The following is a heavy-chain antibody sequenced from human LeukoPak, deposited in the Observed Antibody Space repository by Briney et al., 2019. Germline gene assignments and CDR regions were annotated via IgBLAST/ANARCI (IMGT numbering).Heavy chain of an antibody. D-gene: IGHD3-16*01. J-gene: IGHJ4*02. CDR2: ISDDGSNK. V-gene: IGHV3-30*03. CDR1: GFTFSSYS. Sequence: GGSLRLSCAASGFTFSSYSMNWVRQAPGKGLEWVAVISDDGSNKYYADSVKGRFTISRDNSKNTLYLQMNSLRAEDTAVYYCARDMSDYAGHGQSGPFDYWGQGTLVTVSS. CDR3: ARDMSDYAGHGQSGPFDY.